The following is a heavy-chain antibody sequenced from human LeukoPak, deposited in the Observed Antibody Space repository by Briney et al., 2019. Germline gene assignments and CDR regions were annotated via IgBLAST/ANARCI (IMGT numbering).Heavy chain of an antibody. Sequence: GGSLKLSCAASGFTFSSYSMNWVRQAPGKGLEWVSSISSSSSYIYYADSVKGRFTISRDNAKNSLYLQMNSLRAEDTAVYYCARDWGYYYYYGMDVWGQGTTVTVSS. CDR1: GFTFSSYS. J-gene: IGHJ6*02. CDR3: ARDWGYYYYYGMDV. V-gene: IGHV3-21*01. D-gene: IGHD3-16*01. CDR2: ISSSSSYI.